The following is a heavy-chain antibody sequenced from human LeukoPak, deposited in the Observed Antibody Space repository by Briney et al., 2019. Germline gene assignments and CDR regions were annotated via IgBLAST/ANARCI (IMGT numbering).Heavy chain of an antibody. J-gene: IGHJ5*02. Sequence: PGGSLRLSCAASGFTFSSYAMSWVRQAPGKGLEWVSAISGSGGSTYYADSVKGRFTISRDNSKNTLYLQMNSLRAEDTAVYYCAKVPHRWDTTKYNWFDPWGQGTLVTVSS. CDR3: AKVPHRWDTTKYNWFDP. CDR2: ISGSGGST. D-gene: IGHD1-14*01. V-gene: IGHV3-23*01. CDR1: GFTFSSYA.